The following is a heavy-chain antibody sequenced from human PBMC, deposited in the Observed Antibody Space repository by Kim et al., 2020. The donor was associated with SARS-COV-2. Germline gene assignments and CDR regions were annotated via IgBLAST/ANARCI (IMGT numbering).Heavy chain of an antibody. Sequence: RVTISVDTSKNQFSLKLSSVTAADTAVYYCARGLPRLRFLEWLLEYGMDVWGQGTTVTVSS. D-gene: IGHD3-3*01. V-gene: IGHV4-59*09. J-gene: IGHJ6*02. CDR3: ARGLPRLRFLEWLLEYGMDV.